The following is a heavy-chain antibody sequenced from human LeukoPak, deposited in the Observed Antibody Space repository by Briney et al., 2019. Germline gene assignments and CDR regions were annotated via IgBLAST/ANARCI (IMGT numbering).Heavy chain of an antibody. CDR2: AADSGST. V-gene: IGHV4-59*08. Sequence: PSETLSLTCTVSGDSMSDYFWTWIRQPPGKGLEWIGYAADSGSTNYNPSLKSRVTISVDTSKNQFSLKLSSVTAADTAVYYCARGRFLEWLSYYFDYWGQGTLVTVSS. J-gene: IGHJ4*02. CDR3: ARGRFLEWLSYYFDY. D-gene: IGHD3-3*01. CDR1: GDSMSDYF.